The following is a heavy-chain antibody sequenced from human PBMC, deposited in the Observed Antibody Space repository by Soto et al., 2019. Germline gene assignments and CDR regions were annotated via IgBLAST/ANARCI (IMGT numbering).Heavy chain of an antibody. D-gene: IGHD5-18*01. CDR2: IWYVGSNK. Sequence: GGSLRLSCAASGFTFSSYGMHWVRQAPGKGLEWVAVIWYVGSNKYYADSVKGRFTISRDNSKNTLYLQMNSLRAEDTAVYYCSRDSVDTAMARGYYYYGMDVWGQGTTVTVSS. J-gene: IGHJ6*02. V-gene: IGHV3-33*01. CDR3: SRDSVDTAMARGYYYYGMDV. CDR1: GFTFSSYG.